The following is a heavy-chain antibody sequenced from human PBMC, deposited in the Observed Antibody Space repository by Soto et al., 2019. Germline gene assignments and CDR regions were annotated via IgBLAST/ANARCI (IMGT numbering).Heavy chain of an antibody. V-gene: IGHV1-18*01. J-gene: IGHJ5*02. CDR3: ASAEVTIFGVVYNWLER. D-gene: IGHD3-3*01. Sequence: ASVKASCKASRSPFTDNGISWVRQAPGQRLEWMGWSSAYNGNTNYAEKLQGRVTMPTDTSTRIAHIELRRLRSDNTAAYSCASAEVTIFGVVYNWLERWGQVNLVTVSS. CDR1: RSPFTDNG. CDR2: SSAYNGNT.